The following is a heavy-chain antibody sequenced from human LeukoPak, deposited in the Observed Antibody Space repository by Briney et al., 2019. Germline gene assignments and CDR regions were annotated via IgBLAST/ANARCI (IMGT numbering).Heavy chain of an antibody. J-gene: IGHJ4*02. CDR1: GFTVSSNY. V-gene: IGHV3-53*01. Sequence: GGSLRLSCAASGFTVSSNYMNWVRQAPGEGLEWVSVIYSGCSTYYADSVKGRFTISRDNSKNTLYLQMNSLRAEDTAVYYCARGRIAVAGPFDYWGQGTLVTVSS. CDR2: IYSGCST. CDR3: ARGRIAVAGPFDY. D-gene: IGHD6-19*01.